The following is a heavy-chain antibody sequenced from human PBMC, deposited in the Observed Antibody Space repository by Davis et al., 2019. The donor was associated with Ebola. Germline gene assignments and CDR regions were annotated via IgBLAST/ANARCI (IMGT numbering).Heavy chain of an antibody. D-gene: IGHD2-2*02. J-gene: IGHJ6*02. CDR1: GGTFSSYA. Sequence: SVKVSCKASGGTFSSYAISWVRQAPGQGLEWMGGIIPIFGTANYAQKFQGRVTITADESTSTAYMELSSVTAADTAMYYCAREWGYCTRTSCNNYYGMDVWGQGTTVTVSS. CDR2: IIPIFGTA. V-gene: IGHV1-69*13. CDR3: AREWGYCTRTSCNNYYGMDV.